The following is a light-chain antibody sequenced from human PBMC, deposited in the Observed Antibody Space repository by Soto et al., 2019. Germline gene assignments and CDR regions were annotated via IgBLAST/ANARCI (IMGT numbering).Light chain of an antibody. CDR3: QHRMNWPLT. J-gene: IGKJ5*01. V-gene: IGKV3-11*01. CDR1: QYVSSY. CDR2: DAS. Sequence: EIVLTQSPATLSLSLGERATLCCRASQYVSSYLLWYQQKPGQAPRLLIYDASNRATGIPARFSGSGSGTDFTLTISSLEPEDFAVYYCQHRMNWPLTFGQGTRLEIK.